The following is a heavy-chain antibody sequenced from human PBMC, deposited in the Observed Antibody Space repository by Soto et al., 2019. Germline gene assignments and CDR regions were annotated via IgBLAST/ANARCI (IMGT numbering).Heavy chain of an antibody. CDR2: ISYDGSNK. CDR3: AREVVGSRVTTLFDI. Sequence: QVQLVESGGGVVQPGRSLRLSCAASGFTFSSYAMHWVRQAPGKGLEWVAVISYDGSNKYYADSVKGRFTISRDNSKNTLYVQLNRRIAEDTAVYYCAREVVGSRVTTLFDIWGGGTLVTVYS. D-gene: IGHD3-22*01. V-gene: IGHV3-30-3*01. J-gene: IGHJ2*01. CDR1: GFTFSSYA.